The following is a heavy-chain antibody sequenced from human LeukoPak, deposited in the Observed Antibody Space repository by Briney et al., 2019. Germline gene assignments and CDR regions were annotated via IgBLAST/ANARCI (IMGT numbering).Heavy chain of an antibody. V-gene: IGHV4-59*08. CDR2: IYYTGST. Sequence: SETLSLTCTVSGGSISSHYWSWIRQPPGKGLEWLGCIYYTGSTNYNPSFKSRVTISLDTSKTQFSLKLTSVTAADTAVYYCARQSGGGSYYYFDYWGQGTLVTVSS. CDR3: ARQSGGGSYYYFDY. CDR1: GGSISSHY. J-gene: IGHJ4*02. D-gene: IGHD1-26*01.